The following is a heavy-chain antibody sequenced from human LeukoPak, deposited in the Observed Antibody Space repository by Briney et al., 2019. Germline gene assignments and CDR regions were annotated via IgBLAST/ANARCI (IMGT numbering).Heavy chain of an antibody. CDR3: ASRFSDIVVVPAAFPYEDY. CDR2: IYYSGST. V-gene: IGHV4-39*01. Sequence: PSETLSLTCSVSGGSISRSSYYWGWIRQPPGKGLEWIGSIYYSGSTYYNPSLKSRVTISVDTSKNQFSLKLSSVTAADTAVYYCASRFSDIVVVPAAFPYEDYWGQGTLVTVSS. D-gene: IGHD2-2*01. J-gene: IGHJ4*02. CDR1: GGSISRSSYY.